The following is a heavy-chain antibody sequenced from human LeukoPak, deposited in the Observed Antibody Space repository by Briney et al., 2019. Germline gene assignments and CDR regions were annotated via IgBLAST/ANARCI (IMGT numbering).Heavy chain of an antibody. D-gene: IGHD3-9*01. V-gene: IGHV3-7*01. CDR1: GFTFRNNW. CDR3: ARILTGYDAFDY. CDR2: IKEDGSAK. Sequence: PGGSLRLSCAASGFTFRNNWMSWVRQAPGKGLEWVANIKEDGSAKYYVDSVKGRFTISRDNAKNPLYLQMNSLRAEDMAVYYCARILTGYDAFDYWGQGTLVTVSS. J-gene: IGHJ4*02.